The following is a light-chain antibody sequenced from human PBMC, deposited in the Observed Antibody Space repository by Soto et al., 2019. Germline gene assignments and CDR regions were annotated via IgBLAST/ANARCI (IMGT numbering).Light chain of an antibody. J-gene: IGKJ4*01. CDR1: QSISSQ. CDR3: QQRSNWPLT. V-gene: IGKV3-11*01. Sequence: EIVLTQSPATLSLSPGERATLSCRASQSISSQLAWYQQKPGQAPRLLIHDASNRATGIPARFSGSGSSTDFTLTISSLEPGDFAVYFCQQRSNWPLTFGGGTKVEIK. CDR2: DAS.